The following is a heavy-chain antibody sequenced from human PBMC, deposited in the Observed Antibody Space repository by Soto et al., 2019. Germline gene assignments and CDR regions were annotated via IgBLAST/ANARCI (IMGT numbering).Heavy chain of an antibody. D-gene: IGHD3-22*01. CDR3: AKHLIGGRLQSPFDL. J-gene: IGHJ4*02. V-gene: IGHV3-23*01. CDR2: LSDSVGTT. CDR1: GFSFGTYT. Sequence: EVHLLESGGGLVQPGGSLRLSCAVSGFSFGTYTVNWVRQAPGMGLEWVSGLSDSVGTTHYAYSVKGRFTISRDKSKNTLYLQMNNLSAEDTAVYYCAKHLIGGRLQSPFDLWGQGTQVTVSS.